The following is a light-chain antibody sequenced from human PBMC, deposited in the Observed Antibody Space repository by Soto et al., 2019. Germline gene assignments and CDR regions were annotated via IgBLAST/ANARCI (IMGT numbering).Light chain of an antibody. CDR1: QSVSSN. CDR3: QQYGSSRCT. V-gene: IGKV3-20*01. J-gene: IGKJ5*01. Sequence: EIVMTQSPATLSVSPGERATLSCRASQSVSSNLAWYQQKPGQAPRLLIYGASSRATGIPDRFSGSGSGTDFTLTISRLEPEDFAVYYCQQYGSSRCTFGQGTRLEIK. CDR2: GAS.